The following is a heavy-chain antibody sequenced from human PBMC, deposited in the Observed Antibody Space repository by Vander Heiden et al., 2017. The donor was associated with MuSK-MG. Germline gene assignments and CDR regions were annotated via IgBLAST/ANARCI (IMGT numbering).Heavy chain of an antibody. CDR3: ARSGAAAGSPPWYFDL. J-gene: IGHJ2*01. CDR1: GFTFSSYE. Sequence: EVQLVESGGGLVQPGGSLRLSCAASGFTFSSYEMNWVRQAPGKGLEWVSYISSSGSTIYYADSVKGRFTISRDNAKNSLYLQMNSLRAEETAVYYCARSGAAAGSPPWYFDLWGRGTLVTVSS. CDR2: ISSSGSTI. V-gene: IGHV3-48*03. D-gene: IGHD6-13*01.